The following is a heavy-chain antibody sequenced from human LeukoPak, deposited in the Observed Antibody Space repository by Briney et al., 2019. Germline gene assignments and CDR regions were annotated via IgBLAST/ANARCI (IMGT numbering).Heavy chain of an antibody. CDR1: GFTFKRSA. D-gene: IGHD3-3*01. Sequence: SVRVSCKASGFTFKRSAVQWVRQARGQRLEWIGWIVVGSGNTSYAQKFQERVTITRDMSTNTAYMELSNLRSEDTAVYYCAAWLRFLEWPRIDYWGQGILVTVSS. V-gene: IGHV1-58*01. J-gene: IGHJ4*02. CDR2: IVVGSGNT. CDR3: AAWLRFLEWPRIDY.